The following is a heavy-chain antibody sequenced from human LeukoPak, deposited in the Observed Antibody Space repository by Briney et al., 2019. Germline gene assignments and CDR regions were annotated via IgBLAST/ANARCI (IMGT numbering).Heavy chain of an antibody. D-gene: IGHD6-19*01. J-gene: IGHJ4*02. V-gene: IGHV3-48*04. CDR2: ITSGSATI. CDR1: GFTFNNYN. CDR3: ATVGPTVAGQNLDY. Sequence: GGSLRLSCAASGFTFNNYNMNWVRQAPGKGLEWVSYITSGSATIYYTDSVKGRFTISRDNAKNSLYLQMNSLRAEDTAVYYCATVGPTVAGQNLDYWGQGTLVTVSS.